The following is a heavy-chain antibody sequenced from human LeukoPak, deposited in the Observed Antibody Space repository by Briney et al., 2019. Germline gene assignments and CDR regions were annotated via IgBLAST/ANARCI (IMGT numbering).Heavy chain of an antibody. D-gene: IGHD3-10*01. Sequence: ASVKVSCNASGYTFTSYDINWVRQATGKGLEWMGWMNPNSGNTGYAQKFQGRVTMTRNTSTSTAYMELSSLRSEDTAVYYCARNRFTYGSGSALGYWGQGTLVTVSS. J-gene: IGHJ4*02. CDR2: MNPNSGNT. V-gene: IGHV1-8*01. CDR1: GYTFTSYD. CDR3: ARNRFTYGSGSALGY.